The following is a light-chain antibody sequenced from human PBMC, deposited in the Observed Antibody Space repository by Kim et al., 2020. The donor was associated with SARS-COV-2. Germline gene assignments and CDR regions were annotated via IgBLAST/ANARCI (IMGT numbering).Light chain of an antibody. Sequence: SPGERATLSCRASQSVSSNLAWYQQKPGQAPRLLMYGASTRATGIPARFSGSGSGAEFTLTISSLQSEDFAVYYCQQYNNWPRWTFGQGTKVDIK. CDR3: QQYNNWPRWT. CDR1: QSVSSN. J-gene: IGKJ1*01. CDR2: GAS. V-gene: IGKV3-15*01.